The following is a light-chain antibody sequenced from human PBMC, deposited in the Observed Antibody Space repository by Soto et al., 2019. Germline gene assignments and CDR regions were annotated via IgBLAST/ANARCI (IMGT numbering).Light chain of an antibody. CDR2: DGF. V-gene: IGKV1-5*01. CDR1: QSISRW. Sequence: DIKMTQSPSTLSASVGDRVTITFRASQSISRWLAWYQQKPGKAPNLLIHDGFSLESGVPSRFSGSGSGTEFTLTITSLQPDDFATYYCQQYHTSWTFGQGTKVDIK. CDR3: QQYHTSWT. J-gene: IGKJ1*01.